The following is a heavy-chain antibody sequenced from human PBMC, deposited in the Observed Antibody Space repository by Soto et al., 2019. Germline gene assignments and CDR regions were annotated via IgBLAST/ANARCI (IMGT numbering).Heavy chain of an antibody. CDR1: GFTFSSYA. Sequence: GGSLRLSCAAPGFTFSSYAMSWVRQAPGKGLEWVSAISGSGGSTYYADSVKGRFTISRDNSKNTLYLQMNSLRAEDTAVYYCAKDIVDCSSTGCYLHGMYVWGQGTTVTVSS. CDR2: ISGSGGST. J-gene: IGHJ6*02. V-gene: IGHV3-23*01. CDR3: AKDIVDCSSTGCYLHGMYV. D-gene: IGHD2-2*01.